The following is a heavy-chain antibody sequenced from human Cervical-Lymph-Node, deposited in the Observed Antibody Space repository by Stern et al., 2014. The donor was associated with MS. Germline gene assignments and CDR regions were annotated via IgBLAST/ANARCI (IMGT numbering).Heavy chain of an antibody. CDR2: IWYDGSNK. V-gene: IGHV3-33*01. J-gene: IGHJ1*01. CDR3: ARDASYQLLDH. Sequence: VQLVESGGGVVQPGGSLRLSCAASGFKFSNYVMHWVRQAPGKGLEWVALIWYDGSNKYYTDSVQGRFTISRDNSKDTLYLQMNGLRPEDTALYYCARDASYQLLDHWGQGTLVTVSS. CDR1: GFKFSNYV. D-gene: IGHD2-2*01.